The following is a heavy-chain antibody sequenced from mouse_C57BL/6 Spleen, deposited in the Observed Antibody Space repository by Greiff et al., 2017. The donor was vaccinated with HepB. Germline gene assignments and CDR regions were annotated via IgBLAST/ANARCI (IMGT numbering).Heavy chain of an antibody. CDR2: IYPGDGDT. D-gene: IGHD2-13*01. CDR3: AREVRTYYFDY. CDR1: GYAFSSYW. V-gene: IGHV1-80*01. J-gene: IGHJ2*01. Sequence: QVQLQQSGAELVKPGASVKISCKASGYAFSSYWMNWVKQRPGKGLEWIGQIYPGDGDTNYNGKFKGKATLTADKSSSTAYMQLSSLTSEDSAVYFCAREVRTYYFDYWGQGTTLTVSS.